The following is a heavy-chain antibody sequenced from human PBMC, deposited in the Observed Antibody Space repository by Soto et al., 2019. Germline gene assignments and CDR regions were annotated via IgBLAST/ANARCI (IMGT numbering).Heavy chain of an antibody. J-gene: IGHJ3*02. V-gene: IGHV4-30-4*01. CDR1: GGSMSRGHYY. CDR2: IFHTGST. D-gene: IGHD3-10*01. CDR3: ARDPLYDYGDLSHVGDI. Sequence: QVQLLESGPGLVKPSQTLSLTCTVSGGSMSRGHYYWSWTRQPPGKGLEWIGFIFHTGSTYYSPSLRNRVSISVDTSKNQFSLKPSSVTAADTAVYFCARDPLYDYGDLSHVGDICGQGTMVTVSS.